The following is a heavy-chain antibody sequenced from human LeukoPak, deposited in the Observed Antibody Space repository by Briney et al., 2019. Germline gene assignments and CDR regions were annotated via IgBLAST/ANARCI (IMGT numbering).Heavy chain of an antibody. CDR2: IIPIFGTA. V-gene: IGHV1-69*13. CDR3: ARDSGSSWYGYYYYYYGMDV. D-gene: IGHD6-13*01. CDR1: GYTFTSYY. J-gene: IGHJ6*02. Sequence: SVKVSCKASGYTFTSYYMHWVRQAPGQGLEWMGGIIPIFGTANYAQKFQGRVTITAGESTSTAYMELSSLRSEDTAVYYCARDSGSSWYGYYYYYYGMDVWGQGTTVTVSS.